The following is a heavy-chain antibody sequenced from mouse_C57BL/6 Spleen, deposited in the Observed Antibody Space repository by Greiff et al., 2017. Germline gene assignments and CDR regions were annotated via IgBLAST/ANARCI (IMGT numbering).Heavy chain of an antibody. CDR3: AQPLDY. V-gene: IGHV1-74*01. CDR2: IHPSDSDT. CDR1: GYTFTSFW. J-gene: IGHJ2*01. D-gene: IGHD6-1*01. Sequence: QVHVKQPGAELVKPGASVKVSCKASGYTFTSFWMHWVKQRPGQGLEWIGRIHPSDSDTNYNQNFKGNATLTVDTSSSTAYMQLSSLTSEDSAVYYWAQPLDYWGQGTTLTVSS.